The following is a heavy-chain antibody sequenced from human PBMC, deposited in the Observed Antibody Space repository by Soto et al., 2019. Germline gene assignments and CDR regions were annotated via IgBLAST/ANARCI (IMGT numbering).Heavy chain of an antibody. D-gene: IGHD3-10*01. CDR1: DFTVSSNY. J-gene: IGHJ4*02. V-gene: IGHV3-53*05. Sequence: GGSLGRSFTASDFTVSSNYMIWVRRAPGKGLEWVSIIYAGGTTYHADSVKGRFTICRDISKNTVYLQMNSLRVDDTAVYHCARDPPSSCAHSWGQGTLVTVSS. CDR3: ARDPPSSCAHS. CDR2: IYAGGTT.